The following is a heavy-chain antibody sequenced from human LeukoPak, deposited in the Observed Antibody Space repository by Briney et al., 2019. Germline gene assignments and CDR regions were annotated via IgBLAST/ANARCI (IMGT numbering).Heavy chain of an antibody. CDR2: FDPEDGQI. J-gene: IGHJ6*03. D-gene: IGHD3-3*01. V-gene: IGHV1-24*01. CDR1: GYTFTSYG. CDR3: ATATSHDSSYYYYMDV. Sequence: GASVKVSCKASGYTFTSYGISWVRQAPGQGLEWVGGFDPEDGQILYAQKFRGRISLTEDTSTDTAYMELSSLSFEDTAVYYCATATSHDSSYYYYMDVWGKGTTVTVSS.